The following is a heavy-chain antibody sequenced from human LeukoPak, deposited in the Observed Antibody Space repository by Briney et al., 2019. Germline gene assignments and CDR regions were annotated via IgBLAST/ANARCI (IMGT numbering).Heavy chain of an antibody. CDR2: IYYGGST. Sequence: SETLSLTCTVSGGSISSHYWSWIRQPPGKGLEWIGYIYYGGSTNYNPSLKSRVTISVDTSKNQFSLKLSSVTAADTAVYYCARGLYGDYTPSRWFDPWGQGTLVTVSS. V-gene: IGHV4-59*11. J-gene: IGHJ5*02. CDR3: ARGLYGDYTPSRWFDP. CDR1: GGSISSHY. D-gene: IGHD4-17*01.